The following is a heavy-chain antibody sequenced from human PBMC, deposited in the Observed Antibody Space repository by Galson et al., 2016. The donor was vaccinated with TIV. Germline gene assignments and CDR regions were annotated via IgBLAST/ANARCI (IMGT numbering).Heavy chain of an antibody. CDR3: ARVVGTVITQKSFDF. CDR2: ISGYNDNT. D-gene: IGHD4-23*01. CDR1: GYTFTKYG. Sequence: SVKVSCKASGYTFTKYGYSWVRQAPGQGLEWMGWISGYNDNTNYTLKFQGRLTMTTDTYTSTSYMELRSLRSDDTAVYYCARVVGTVITQKSFDFWGQGTPVIVSS. J-gene: IGHJ4*02. V-gene: IGHV1-18*01.